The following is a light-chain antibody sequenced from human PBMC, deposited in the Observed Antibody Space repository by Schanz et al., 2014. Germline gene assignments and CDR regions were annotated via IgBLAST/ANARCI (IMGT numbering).Light chain of an antibody. Sequence: DIQMTQSPPTLSASVGDRVTITCRTSESISRWLAWYQQKPGKAPTLLIYDASRLESGVPSRFSGSGSATEFTLTISNLQPDDFATYYCQLYNSFFGSTFGQGTKLEIK. V-gene: IGKV1-5*01. CDR2: DAS. CDR3: QLYNSFFGST. CDR1: ESISRW. J-gene: IGKJ2*01.